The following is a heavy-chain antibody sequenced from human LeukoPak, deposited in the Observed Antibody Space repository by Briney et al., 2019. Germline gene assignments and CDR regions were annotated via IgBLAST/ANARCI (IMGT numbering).Heavy chain of an antibody. D-gene: IGHD1-7*01. J-gene: IGHJ5*02. Sequence: KASETLSLTCTVSGGSISSGDCYWSWIRQPPGKGLEWIGYIYYSGSTYYNPSLKSRVTISVDTSKNQFSLKLSSVTAADTAVYYCARGTTDWFDPWGQGTLVTVSS. V-gene: IGHV4-30-4*01. CDR2: IYYSGST. CDR1: GGSISSGDCY. CDR3: ARGTTDWFDP.